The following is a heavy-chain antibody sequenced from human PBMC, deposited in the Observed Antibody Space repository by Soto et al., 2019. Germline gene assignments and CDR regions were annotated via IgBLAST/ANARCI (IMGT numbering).Heavy chain of an antibody. CDR1: GFTFSNAW. CDR2: IKSKTDGGTT. J-gene: IGHJ3*02. V-gene: IGHV3-15*01. CDR3: TTAGIYGDYDAFDI. D-gene: IGHD4-17*01. Sequence: GGSLRLSCAASGFTFSNAWLSWVRQAPGKGLEWVGRIKSKTDGGTTDYAAPVKGRFTISRDDSKNTLYLQMNSLKTEDTAVYYCTTAGIYGDYDAFDIWGQGTMVTVSS.